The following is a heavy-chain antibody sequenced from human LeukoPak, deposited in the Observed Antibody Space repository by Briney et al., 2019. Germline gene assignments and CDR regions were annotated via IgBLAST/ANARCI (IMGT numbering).Heavy chain of an antibody. CDR3: ARVPPGSSSSYY. CDR1: GFTFSSYE. D-gene: IGHD6-6*01. CDR2: ISSSGSTI. J-gene: IGHJ4*02. Sequence: GGSLRLSCAASGFTFSSYEMNWVRQAPGKGLEWVSYISSSGSTIYYADSVKGRFTVSRDDAMNSLYLQMNSLRAEDTAVYYCARVPPGSSSSYYWGQGTLVTVSS. V-gene: IGHV3-48*03.